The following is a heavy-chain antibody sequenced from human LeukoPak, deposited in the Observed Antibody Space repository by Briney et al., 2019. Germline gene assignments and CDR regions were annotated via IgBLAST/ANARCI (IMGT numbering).Heavy chain of an antibody. V-gene: IGHV3-23*01. CDR2: IRGLGLSA. CDR3: AKSVLYSSSWYYSDY. D-gene: IGHD6-13*01. J-gene: IGHJ4*02. Sequence: GGSLRLSCAASGFTFSSYAMTWVRQAPGKGLEWVSTIRGLGLSAYYADSVKGRFTISRDNFKNTLYLQMNSLRAEDTAVYYCAKSVLYSSSWYYSDYWGQGTLVTVSS. CDR1: GFTFSSYA.